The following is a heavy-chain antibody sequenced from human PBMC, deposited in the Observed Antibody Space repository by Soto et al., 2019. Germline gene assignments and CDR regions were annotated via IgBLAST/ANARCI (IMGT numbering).Heavy chain of an antibody. D-gene: IGHD3-10*01. J-gene: IGHJ4*02. V-gene: IGHV4-4*02. Sequence: SETLSLPCAVSGDSISRSNWWSWIRQPPGKGLEWIGYIYHSGSTYYNPSLKSRVTISVDKSKNQLSLKMSTVTAADTAVYYCAGENYGSGSYSADYWGQGTLVTVSS. CDR1: GDSISRSNW. CDR3: AGENYGSGSYSADY. CDR2: IYHSGST.